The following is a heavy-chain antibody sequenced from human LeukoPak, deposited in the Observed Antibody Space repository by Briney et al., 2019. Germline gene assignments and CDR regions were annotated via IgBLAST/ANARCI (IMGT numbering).Heavy chain of an antibody. Sequence: SETLSLTCAVYGGSFSGYYWSWIRQPPGKGLEWIGEINHSGSTNYNPSLKSRVTISVDTSKNQFSLKLSSVTAADTAVYYCARHLGYSYGYPANYFDYWGQGTLVTVSS. J-gene: IGHJ4*02. CDR2: INHSGST. D-gene: IGHD5-18*01. CDR1: GGSFSGYY. V-gene: IGHV4-34*01. CDR3: ARHLGYSYGYPANYFDY.